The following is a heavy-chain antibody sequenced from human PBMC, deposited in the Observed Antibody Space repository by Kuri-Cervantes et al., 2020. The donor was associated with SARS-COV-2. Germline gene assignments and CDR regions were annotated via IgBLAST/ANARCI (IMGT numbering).Heavy chain of an antibody. CDR2: IIPIFGTA. V-gene: IGHV1-69*05. D-gene: IGHD3-16*01. CDR1: GGTFSSYA. Sequence: SVKVSCKASGGTFSSYAISWVRQAPGQGREWMGGIIPIFGTANYAQKFQGRVTITTDKSTSTAYMELNSLRSEDTALYYCATSPGAPYYFDYWGQGTLVTVSS. J-gene: IGHJ4*02. CDR3: ATSPGAPYYFDY.